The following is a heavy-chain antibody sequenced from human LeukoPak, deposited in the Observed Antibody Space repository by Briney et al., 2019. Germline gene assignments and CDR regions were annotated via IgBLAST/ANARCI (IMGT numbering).Heavy chain of an antibody. J-gene: IGHJ3*02. CDR3: ARDPRGYCSSTSCPDAFDI. CDR2: IIPIFGTA. CDR1: GGTFSSYA. D-gene: IGHD2-2*01. Sequence: SVKVSCKASGGTFSSYAISWVRQAPGQGLEWMGGIIPIFGTANYAQKFQGRVTITADKSTSTAYMEPSSLRSEDTAVYYCARDPRGYCSSTSCPDAFDIWGQGTMVTVSS. V-gene: IGHV1-69*06.